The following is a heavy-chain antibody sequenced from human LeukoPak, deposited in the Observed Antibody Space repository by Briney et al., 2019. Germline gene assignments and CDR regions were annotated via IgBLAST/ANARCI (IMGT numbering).Heavy chain of an antibody. CDR3: AKGDDTAMEFDY. CDR2: ISGSGGST. D-gene: IGHD5-18*01. Sequence: GGSLRLSCAASGFTFSDYYMSWTRQAPGKGLEWVSAISGSGGSTYYADSVKGRFTISRDNSKNTLYLQMNSLRAEDTAVYYCAKGDDTAMEFDYWGQGTLVTVSS. V-gene: IGHV3-23*01. CDR1: GFTFSDYY. J-gene: IGHJ4*02.